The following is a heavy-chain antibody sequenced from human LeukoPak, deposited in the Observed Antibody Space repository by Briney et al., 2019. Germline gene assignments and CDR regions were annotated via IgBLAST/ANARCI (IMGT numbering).Heavy chain of an antibody. J-gene: IGHJ4*02. Sequence: PGGSLRLSCAASGITVSSNYMSWVRQAPGKGLEWVSDVASDGSTKYADSFTARFPISTDNSKNTLYLQMNSLRAEDTGVYYCAKATVGAYEDWGQGTLVTVSS. CDR1: GITVSSNY. V-gene: IGHV3-53*01. CDR3: AKATVGAYED. D-gene: IGHD5-12*01. CDR2: VASDGST.